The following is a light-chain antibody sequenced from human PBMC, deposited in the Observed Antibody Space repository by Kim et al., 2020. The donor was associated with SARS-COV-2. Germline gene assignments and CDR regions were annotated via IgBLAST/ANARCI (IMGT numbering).Light chain of an antibody. J-gene: IGKJ1*01. Sequence: EIVMTQSPATLSVSPGERVTLSCRASQRVSSKLAWYQQKPGQASRLLIYDAFTRATGIPARFSGSGSGTEFALTISSLQSEDFAVYYCQQYDNWPRTFGQGTKVDIK. CDR1: QRVSSK. CDR2: DAF. CDR3: QQYDNWPRT. V-gene: IGKV3-15*01.